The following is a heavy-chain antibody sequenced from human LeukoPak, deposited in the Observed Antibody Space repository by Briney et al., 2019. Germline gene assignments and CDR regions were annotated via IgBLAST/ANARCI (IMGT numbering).Heavy chain of an antibody. V-gene: IGHV4-34*01. CDR1: GASFSGYY. CDR3: ARSNTPGIAVAGTGFDY. J-gene: IGHJ4*02. CDR2: INHSGST. D-gene: IGHD6-19*01. Sequence: SETLCLACAVYGASFSGYYWSWIRQPPGKGLEWIGEINHSGSTNYNPSLKSRVTISVDTSKNQFSLKLSSVAAADTAVYYCARSNTPGIAVAGTGFDYWGQGTLVTVSS.